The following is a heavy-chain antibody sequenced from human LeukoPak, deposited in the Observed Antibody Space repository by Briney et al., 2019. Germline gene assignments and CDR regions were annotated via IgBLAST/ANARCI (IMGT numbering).Heavy chain of an antibody. D-gene: IGHD3-22*01. Sequence: GGSLRLSCAASGFTFSSYAMSWFRQAPGKGLEWVSGISTSGGTTSYADSVKGRFTISRDNPRNTLYMQMNSLRAEDTAVYYCAIVHRYYDGSGYWVQWGQGTLVTVSS. CDR2: ISTSGGTT. J-gene: IGHJ4*02. V-gene: IGHV3-23*01. CDR3: AIVHRYYDGSGYWVQ. CDR1: GFTFSSYA.